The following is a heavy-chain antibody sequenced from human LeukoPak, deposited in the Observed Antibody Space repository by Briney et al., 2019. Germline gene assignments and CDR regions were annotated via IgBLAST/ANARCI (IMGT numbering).Heavy chain of an antibody. CDR1: GGSISSYY. CDR2: IYYSGST. V-gene: IGHV4-59*08. Sequence: SETLSLTCTVSGGSISSYYWSWIRQPPGKGLEWIGYIYYSGSTNYNPSLKSRVTISVDTSKNQFSLKLSSVTAADTAVYYCAIRGHSSPNWFDPWGQGTLVTVSS. CDR3: AIRGHSSPNWFDP. J-gene: IGHJ5*02. D-gene: IGHD6-13*01.